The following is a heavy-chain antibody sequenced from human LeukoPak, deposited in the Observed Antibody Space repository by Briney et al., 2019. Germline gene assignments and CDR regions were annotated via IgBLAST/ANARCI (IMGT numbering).Heavy chain of an antibody. CDR2: IYTSGST. J-gene: IGHJ4*02. CDR3: AGVGGCYRVDY. Sequence: PSQTLSLTCTVSGGSISSGSYYWSWIRQPAGKGLEWIGRIYTSGSTNYNPSLKSRVTISVDTSKNQFSLKLSSVTAADTAVYYCAGVGGCYRVDYWGQGTLVTVSS. CDR1: GGSISSGSYY. V-gene: IGHV4-61*02. D-gene: IGHD3-22*01.